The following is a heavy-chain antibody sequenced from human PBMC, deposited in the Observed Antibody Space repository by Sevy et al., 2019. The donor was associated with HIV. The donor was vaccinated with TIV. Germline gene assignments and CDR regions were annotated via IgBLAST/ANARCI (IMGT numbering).Heavy chain of an antibody. CDR1: GFTFSSYW. CDR2: ISSDGSRT. V-gene: IGHV3-74*01. J-gene: IGHJ6*02. D-gene: IGHD3-3*01. Sequence: GGSLRLSCAASGFTFSSYWMHWVRQVPGKGLVWVSRISSDGSRTTYADSVKGRFTVSRDNAKNTLYLQMNSLRAEDTAVYYGTRGETTIIGVPVGYYGMDVWGQGTTVTVSS. CDR3: TRGETTIIGVPVGYYGMDV.